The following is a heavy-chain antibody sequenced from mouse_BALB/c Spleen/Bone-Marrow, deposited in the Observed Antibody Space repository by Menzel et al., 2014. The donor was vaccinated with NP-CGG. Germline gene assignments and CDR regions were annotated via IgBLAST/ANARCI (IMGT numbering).Heavy chain of an antibody. CDR2: ISYDGSN. Sequence: EVKLMESGPGLVKPSQSLSLTCSVTGYSITSGYYCNWIRQFPGNKLEWMGYISYDGSNNYNPSLKNRISITRDTSKNQFFLKLNSVTTEDTATYYCAYYYYAMDYWGQGTSVTVSS. CDR3: AYYYYAMDY. J-gene: IGHJ4*01. CDR1: GYSITSGYY. V-gene: IGHV3-6*02.